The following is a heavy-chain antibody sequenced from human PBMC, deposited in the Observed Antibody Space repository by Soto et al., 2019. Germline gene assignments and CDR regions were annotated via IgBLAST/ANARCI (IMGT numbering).Heavy chain of an antibody. D-gene: IGHD3-16*01. CDR1: GFSFGSYW. Sequence: EVQLVESGGGLVQPGGSLRLSCAASGFSFGSYWMTWVRQAPGKGLEWVANIKEDGREKYYVASVKGRFTISRDNDKSLLYLQMDSLTPDDTAVYYCAGDGVRNGAYNGWLDPWGQGTLVTVSS. CDR3: AGDGVRNGAYNGWLDP. J-gene: IGHJ5*02. CDR2: IKEDGREK. V-gene: IGHV3-7*03.